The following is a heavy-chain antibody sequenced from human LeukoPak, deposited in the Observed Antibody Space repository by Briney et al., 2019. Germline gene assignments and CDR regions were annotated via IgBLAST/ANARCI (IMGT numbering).Heavy chain of an antibody. D-gene: IGHD5-18*01. CDR2: IIPIFGTA. Sequence: SVKVSCKASGGTFSSYAISWVRQAPGQGLEWMGGIIPIFGTANCAQKFQGRVTITADESTSTAYMELSSLRSEDTAVYYCVCGGYSYGYSLGYWGQGTLVTVSS. CDR1: GGTFSSYA. V-gene: IGHV1-69*13. J-gene: IGHJ4*02. CDR3: VCGGYSYGYSLGY.